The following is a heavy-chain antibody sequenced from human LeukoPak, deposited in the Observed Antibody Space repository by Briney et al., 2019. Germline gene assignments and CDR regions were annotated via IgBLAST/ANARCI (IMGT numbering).Heavy chain of an antibody. J-gene: IGHJ3*02. CDR2: ISWKSGSI. Sequence: GGSLRLSCAASGFTFDDYAMHWVRQAPGKGLEWVSGISWKSGSIGYADSVKGRFTISRDNAKNSLYLQMNSLRAEDTALYYCAKADYSSSWYLAFDIWGQGTMVTVSS. V-gene: IGHV3-9*01. CDR3: AKADYSSSWYLAFDI. D-gene: IGHD6-13*01. CDR1: GFTFDDYA.